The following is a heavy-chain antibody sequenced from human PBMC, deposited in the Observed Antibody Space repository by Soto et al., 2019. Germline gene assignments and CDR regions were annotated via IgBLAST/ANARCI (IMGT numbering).Heavy chain of an antibody. CDR3: ATFYI. Sequence: GGSLRLSCAASGFTFSSNDMNWVRQAPGKGLEWISYISSSSSAIYHADSVKGRLTISRDNAKNSLYLQMNSLRDEDTAVYYCATFYIRGQGTLVTVSS. J-gene: IGHJ4*02. D-gene: IGHD2-15*01. CDR1: GFTFSSND. V-gene: IGHV3-48*02. CDR2: ISSSSSAI.